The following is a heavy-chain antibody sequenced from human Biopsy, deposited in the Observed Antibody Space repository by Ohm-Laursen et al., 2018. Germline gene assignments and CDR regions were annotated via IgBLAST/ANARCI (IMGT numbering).Heavy chain of an antibody. CDR3: ARTVDTVVVTPSDH. D-gene: IGHD5-18*01. Sequence: GASVKVSCKASGYLFINYGISWVRQAPGQGLEWLGWISTYNGNTNYAQKFRGRVTMTTDKPTSIAYVELRSLRSDDTAVYYCARTVDTVVVTPSDHWGQGTLVTVSS. V-gene: IGHV1-18*01. J-gene: IGHJ4*02. CDR2: ISTYNGNT. CDR1: GYLFINYG.